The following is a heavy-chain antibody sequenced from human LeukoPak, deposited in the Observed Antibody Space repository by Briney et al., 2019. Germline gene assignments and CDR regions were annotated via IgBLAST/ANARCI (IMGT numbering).Heavy chain of an antibody. CDR2: IIPIFGTA. Sequence: GASVKVSCKPSGGTFSSYAISWVRQAPGQGLEWMGGIIPIFGTANYAQKFQGRVTITADESTSTAYMELSSLRSEDTAVYYCARSGRGLGYCSSTSCPDLDYWGQGTLVTVSS. CDR1: GGTFSSYA. J-gene: IGHJ4*02. CDR3: ARSGRGLGYCSSTSCPDLDY. V-gene: IGHV1-69*13. D-gene: IGHD2-2*01.